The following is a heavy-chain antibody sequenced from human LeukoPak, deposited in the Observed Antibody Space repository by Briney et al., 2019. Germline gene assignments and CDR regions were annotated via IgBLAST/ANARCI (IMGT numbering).Heavy chain of an antibody. D-gene: IGHD1-1*01. V-gene: IGHV4-39*02. Sequence: SETLSLTCTVSGGSISSSSYYWGWVRQPPGRGLEWIGSIYDSGSTYYNPSLKTRVTISVDTSNNQFSLKLSSVTAADTAVYYCAREASAQKRTATLDYWGQGTLVTVSS. CDR3: AREASAQKRTATLDY. CDR2: IYDSGST. CDR1: GGSISSSSYY. J-gene: IGHJ4*02.